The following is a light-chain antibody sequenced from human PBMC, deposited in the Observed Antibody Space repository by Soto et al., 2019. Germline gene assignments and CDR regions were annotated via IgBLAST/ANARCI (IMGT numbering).Light chain of an antibody. CDR1: QDIKRF. J-gene: IGKJ4*01. V-gene: IGKV1-9*01. Sequence: DVQLTQSPSFLAASVGDRLTITCRASQDIKRFLAWYQQKPEKAPKLLIYTISTLQSGVPSRFSGSGSGTEFTLTISSLQPDDFATYYCQQVNTYPVTFGGGTKVEI. CDR3: QQVNTYPVT. CDR2: TIS.